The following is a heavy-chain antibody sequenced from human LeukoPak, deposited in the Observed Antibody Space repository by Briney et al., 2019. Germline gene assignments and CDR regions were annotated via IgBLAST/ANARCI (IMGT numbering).Heavy chain of an antibody. J-gene: IGHJ3*02. D-gene: IGHD3-22*01. Sequence: SETLSLTCAVYGGSFSGYYWSWIRQPPGKGLESIGEINHSGSTNYNPSPKSRVTISVDTSKNQFSLKLSSVTAADTAVYYCARDQYYYDSSDAFDIWGQGTMVTVSS. V-gene: IGHV4-34*01. CDR1: GGSFSGYY. CDR3: ARDQYYYDSSDAFDI. CDR2: INHSGST.